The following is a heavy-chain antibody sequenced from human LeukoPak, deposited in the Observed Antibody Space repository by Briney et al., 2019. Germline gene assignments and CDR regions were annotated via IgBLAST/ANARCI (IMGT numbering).Heavy chain of an antibody. Sequence: GGSLRLSCAPSGFTFSIFAMRWVRQAPGGGLEWVSSISGNGVGTYYADSVKGRFTISRDNSKNSLNLQMNSLRVEDTAVYYCAKRGSTSYHFDSWGQGTLVTVSS. D-gene: IGHD2-2*01. CDR3: AKRGSTSYHFDS. V-gene: IGHV3-23*01. CDR1: GFTFSIFA. J-gene: IGHJ4*02. CDR2: ISGNGVGT.